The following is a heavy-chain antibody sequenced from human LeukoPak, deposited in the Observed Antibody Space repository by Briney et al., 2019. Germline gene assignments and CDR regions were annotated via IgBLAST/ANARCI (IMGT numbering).Heavy chain of an antibody. D-gene: IGHD1-14*01. J-gene: IGHJ6*03. CDR1: GGTISSSY. V-gene: IGHV4-59*01. CDR2: IYYSGST. CDR3: ASAIAEDFYYYYMDV. Sequence: SETLSLTCTVSGGTISSSYWTWIRQPPGKGLEWIGYIYYSGSTNYNPSLKSRVTISVDTSKNQFSLNLSSVTAADTAVYYCASAIAEDFYYYYMDVWGKGTTVTVSS.